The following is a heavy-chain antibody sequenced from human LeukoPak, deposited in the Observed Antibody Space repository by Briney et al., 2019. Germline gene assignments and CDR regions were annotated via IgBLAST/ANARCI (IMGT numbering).Heavy chain of an antibody. CDR1: GGSISSYY. D-gene: IGHD6-19*01. CDR2: IYYSGST. Sequence: SETLSLTCTVSGGSISSYYWSWIRQPPGKGLEWIGYIYYSGSTNYNPSLKSRVTISVDTSKNQFSLKLSSVTAADTAVYYCARYLIAVAGGAFDIWGQGTMVTVSS. V-gene: IGHV4-59*01. J-gene: IGHJ3*02. CDR3: ARYLIAVAGGAFDI.